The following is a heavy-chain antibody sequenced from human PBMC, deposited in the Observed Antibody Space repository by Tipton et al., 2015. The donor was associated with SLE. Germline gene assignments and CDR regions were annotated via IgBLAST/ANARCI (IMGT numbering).Heavy chain of an antibody. D-gene: IGHD3-22*01. Sequence: TLSLTCTVSDASISSTSFYWGWVRQPPGKGLEWIGSLFYSGNTSYNPSLKSRVTISLDTSKNQFSLKLTSVTAADTAVYYCARRTSDSSGYYYADYWGQGTLVTVSS. CDR1: DASISSTSFY. J-gene: IGHJ4*02. CDR2: LFYSGNT. V-gene: IGHV4-39*07. CDR3: ARRTSDSSGYYYADY.